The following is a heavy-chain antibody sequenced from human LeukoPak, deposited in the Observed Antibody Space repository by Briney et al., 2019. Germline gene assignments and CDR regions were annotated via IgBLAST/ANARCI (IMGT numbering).Heavy chain of an antibody. CDR1: GYTFTGYF. CDR2: INPKSGGT. Sequence: SVKVSCKASGYTFTGYFMHWVRQAPGQGLEWMGWINPKSGGTNYAQKFQGRVTMNRDTSISTAYMELRGLTSNDTAVYYCARNWELDYWGQGTLVTVSS. D-gene: IGHD1-26*01. CDR3: ARNWELDY. V-gene: IGHV1-2*02. J-gene: IGHJ4*02.